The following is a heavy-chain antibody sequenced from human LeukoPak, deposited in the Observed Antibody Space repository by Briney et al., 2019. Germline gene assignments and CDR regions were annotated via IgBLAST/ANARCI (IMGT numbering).Heavy chain of an antibody. CDR2: IYYSGST. CDR3: ARGYSYGDLPFDY. D-gene: IGHD5-18*01. CDR1: GGSISSSNW. V-gene: IGHV4-4*02. Sequence: SGTLSLTCAVSGGSISSSNWWSWVRQPPGKGLEWIGSIYYSGSTYYNPSLKSRVTISVDTSKNQFSLKLSSVTAADTAVYYCARGYSYGDLPFDYWGQGTLVTVSS. J-gene: IGHJ4*02.